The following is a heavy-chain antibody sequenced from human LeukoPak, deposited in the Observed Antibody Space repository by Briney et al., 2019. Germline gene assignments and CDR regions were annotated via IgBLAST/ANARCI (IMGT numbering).Heavy chain of an antibody. CDR1: GFRFSIYA. Sequence: GGSLRLSCAASGFRFSIYAMSWVRQAPGRGLGWVSGISRSGDSTYYAGSVKGRFTISRDNSKNTLYLQMNSLRAEDTAVYYCAKSAGYCSSPSCEIDYWGQGTLVTVSS. D-gene: IGHD2-2*01. V-gene: IGHV3-23*01. CDR3: AKSAGYCSSPSCEIDY. CDR2: ISRSGDST. J-gene: IGHJ4*02.